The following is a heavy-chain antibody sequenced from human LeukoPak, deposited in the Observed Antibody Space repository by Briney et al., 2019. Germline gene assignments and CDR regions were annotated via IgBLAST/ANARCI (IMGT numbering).Heavy chain of an antibody. CDR3: ARVDSGYDYGWFDR. V-gene: IGHV4-34*01. CDR2: INHSGST. CDR1: GGSFSGYY. Sequence: SETLSLTCAVYGGSFSGYYWSWIRQPPGKGLEWIGEINHSGSTNYNPSLKSRVTISVDTSKNQFSLKLSSVTAADTAVYYCARVDSGYDYGWFDRWGQGTLVTVSS. D-gene: IGHD5-12*01. J-gene: IGHJ5*02.